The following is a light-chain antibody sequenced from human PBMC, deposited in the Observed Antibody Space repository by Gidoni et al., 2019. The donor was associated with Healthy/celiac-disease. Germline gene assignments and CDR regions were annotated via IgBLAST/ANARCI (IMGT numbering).Light chain of an antibody. CDR1: QSVSSSY. Sequence: EIVFTQSPVTLSLSPGERATLSCRASQSVSSSYLAWYQQKPGHAPRLLIYGASSRATGIPDRFSGSGSGTDFTLTISRLEPEDFAVYYCQQYGSSPQTFGQGTKVEIK. CDR2: GAS. V-gene: IGKV3-20*01. J-gene: IGKJ1*01. CDR3: QQYGSSPQT.